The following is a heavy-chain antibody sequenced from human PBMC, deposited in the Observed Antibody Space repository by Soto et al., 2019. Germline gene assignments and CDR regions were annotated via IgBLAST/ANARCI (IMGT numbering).Heavy chain of an antibody. Sequence: QVQLVQSGAEVKKPGASVKVSCKTSGYTFTSYAVHWARQAPGQRLEWMGWINAGNGNTEYSQKFQGRVTFTRDTSASTAHMELSSLRSEDTAEYYCVAVDYGDYWGQVTLVTVSS. CDR2: INAGNGNT. CDR1: GYTFTSYA. D-gene: IGHD6-19*01. CDR3: VAVDYGDY. J-gene: IGHJ4*02. V-gene: IGHV1-3*01.